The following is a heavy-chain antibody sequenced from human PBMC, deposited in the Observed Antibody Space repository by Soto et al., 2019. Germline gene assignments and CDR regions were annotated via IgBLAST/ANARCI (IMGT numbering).Heavy chain of an antibody. CDR2: IIPISGTT. Sequence: SVKVSCKASGGTFSTHAIIWVRQAPGHGLEWMGGIIPISGTTYYTQKFQGRVTITADEPTSTAFMELSSLKSDDTAVFYCARGYCSGGNCYSGMDVWGQGTMVTVS. CDR3: ARGYCSGGNCYSGMDV. D-gene: IGHD2-15*01. J-gene: IGHJ6*02. CDR1: GGTFSTHA. V-gene: IGHV1-69*13.